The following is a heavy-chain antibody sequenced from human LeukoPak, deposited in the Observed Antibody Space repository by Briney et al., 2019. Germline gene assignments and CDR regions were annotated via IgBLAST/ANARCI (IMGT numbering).Heavy chain of an antibody. D-gene: IGHD3-9*01. J-gene: IGHJ4*02. CDR1: GFTFSSYG. CDR3: AKSFHRVFRYFDWLFCPDY. V-gene: IGHV3-30*18. CDR2: ISYDGSNK. Sequence: GRSLRLSCAASGFTFSSYGMHWVRQAPGKGLEWVAVISYDGSNKYYADSVKGRFTISRDNSKNTLDLQMNRLRAEGTAVYYCAKSFHRVFRYFDWLFCPDYWGQGTLVPSPQ.